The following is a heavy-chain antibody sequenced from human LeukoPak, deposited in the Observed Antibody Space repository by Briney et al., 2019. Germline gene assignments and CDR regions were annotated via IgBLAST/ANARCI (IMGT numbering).Heavy chain of an antibody. J-gene: IGHJ4*02. CDR3: ARDLGIAAAGSYFDY. D-gene: IGHD6-13*01. V-gene: IGHV3-21*01. CDR2: ISSSSSYI. Sequence: GGSLRLSCAASGFTFSSYSMNWVRQAPGKGLEWVSSISSSSSYIYYADSVKGRFTISRDNAKNSLYLQMNSLRAEDTAVYYCARDLGIAAAGSYFDYWGQGTLVTVSS. CDR1: GFTFSSYS.